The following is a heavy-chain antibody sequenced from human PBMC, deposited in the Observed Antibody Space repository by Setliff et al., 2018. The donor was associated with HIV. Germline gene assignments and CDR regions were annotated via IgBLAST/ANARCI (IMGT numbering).Heavy chain of an antibody. J-gene: IGHJ6*02. CDR1: GYSFSSHG. D-gene: IGHD6-13*01. Sequence: ASVKVSCKTSGYSFSSHGVSWVRQAPGQGLEWVGWISSYTGKTKYAQNVQGRVTLTTDTSTSTAYMELRSLRPDDTAVYYCAKDISARALYYYGMDVWGQGTTVTVSS. CDR3: AKDISARALYYYGMDV. CDR2: ISSYTGKT. V-gene: IGHV1-18*01.